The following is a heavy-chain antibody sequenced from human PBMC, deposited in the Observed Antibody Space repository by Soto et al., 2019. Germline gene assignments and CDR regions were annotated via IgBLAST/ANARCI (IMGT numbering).Heavy chain of an antibody. J-gene: IGHJ3*02. V-gene: IGHV1-18*04. CDR1: GYTFTSFG. D-gene: IGHD4-4*01. CDR3: AKDGYGNNDGDALHI. CDR2: ISTYNGKA. Sequence: QGQLVQSGAEVKKPGASVKVSCKASGYTFTSFGITWVRQAPGQGLEWMGWISTYNGKANYAQKLQGRVTVTRDTSTNTAYMELRSLRSDDTPVYYCAKDGYGNNDGDALHIWGQGTMVTVSS.